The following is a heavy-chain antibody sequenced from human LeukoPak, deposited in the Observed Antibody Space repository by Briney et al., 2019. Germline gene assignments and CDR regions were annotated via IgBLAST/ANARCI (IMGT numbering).Heavy chain of an antibody. CDR2: INHSGST. J-gene: IGHJ5*02. CDR3: ARALVDTAIS. CDR1: GGSISSSNW. Sequence: SETLSLTCAVSGGSISSSNWWSWVRQPPGKGLEWIGEINHSGSTNYNPSLKSRVTISVDTSKNQFSLKLSSVTAADTAVYYCARALVDTAISWGQGTLVTVSS. D-gene: IGHD5-18*01. V-gene: IGHV4-4*02.